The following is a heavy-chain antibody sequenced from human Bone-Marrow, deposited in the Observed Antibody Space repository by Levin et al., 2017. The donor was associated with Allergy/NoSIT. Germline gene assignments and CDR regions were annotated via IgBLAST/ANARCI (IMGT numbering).Heavy chain of an antibody. J-gene: IGHJ4*02. V-gene: IGHV3-30*18. Sequence: GGSLRLSCVGSGFTFRSYGMHWVRQAPGKGLEWVSFISHDGSNKYYGDSVMGRFTVSRDNSKSTLYLQMHSLRAEDTAVYYCAKDQARYFDWPTTNFDAWGQGTLVTVSS. D-gene: IGHD3-9*01. CDR2: ISHDGSNK. CDR1: GFTFRSYG. CDR3: AKDQARYFDWPTTNFDA.